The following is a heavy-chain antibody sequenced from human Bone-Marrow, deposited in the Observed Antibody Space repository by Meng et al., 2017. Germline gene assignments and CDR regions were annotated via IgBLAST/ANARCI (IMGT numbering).Heavy chain of an antibody. J-gene: IGHJ4*02. V-gene: IGHV4-34*01. CDR2: INHSGST. CDR3: ARAPTSGQWLARKFDY. D-gene: IGHD6-19*01. CDR1: GGSFSGYY. Sequence: QVQRQQWGGGLLKPSETLSLTCAVYGGSFSGYYWSWIRQPPGKGLEWIGEINHSGSTNYNPSLKSRVTISVDTSKNQFSLKLSSVTAADTAVYYCARAPTSGQWLARKFDYWGQGTLVTVSS.